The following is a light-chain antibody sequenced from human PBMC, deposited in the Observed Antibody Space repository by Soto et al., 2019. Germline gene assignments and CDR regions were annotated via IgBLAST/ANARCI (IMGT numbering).Light chain of an antibody. J-gene: IGLJ1*01. CDR2: GHT. V-gene: IGLV1-40*01. CDR3: QSHDSSLSTYV. CDR1: SSNIGAGYD. Sequence: QSVLTRPPSVSGAPGQRVTISCTGSSSNIGAGYDVHWYQQLPGTAPKLLIYGHTNRPSGVPDRFSGSKSGTSASLAITGLQAEDEADYYCQSHDSSLSTYVFGTGTRSPS.